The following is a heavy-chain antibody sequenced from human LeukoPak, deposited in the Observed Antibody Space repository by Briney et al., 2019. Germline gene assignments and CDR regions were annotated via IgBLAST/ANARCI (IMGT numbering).Heavy chain of an antibody. CDR1: GFTFSSYA. CDR3: ARDLGDGFGYCSGGSCNWFDP. J-gene: IGHJ5*02. D-gene: IGHD2-15*01. Sequence: PGGSLRLSCAASGFTFSSYAMSWVRQAPGKGLEWVSAISGSGGSTYYADSVKGRFTISRDNSKNTLYLQMNSLRAEDTAVYYCARDLGDGFGYCSGGSCNWFDPWGQGTLVTVSS. V-gene: IGHV3-23*01. CDR2: ISGSGGST.